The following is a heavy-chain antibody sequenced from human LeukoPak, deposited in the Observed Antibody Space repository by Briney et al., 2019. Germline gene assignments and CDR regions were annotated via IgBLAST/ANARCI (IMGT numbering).Heavy chain of an antibody. CDR3: ARDASGWSGDYFDY. CDR2: IYSSGST. CDR1: GGSITSYY. V-gene: IGHV4-4*07. D-gene: IGHD6-19*01. J-gene: IGHJ4*02. Sequence: PSETLSLTCSVSGGSITSYYWTWIRQPAGKGLEWIGRIYSSGSTNYNPSLKGRVTLSLDTSKHQFSLKLNSVTAADTAVYYCARDASGWSGDYFDYWGQGVLVTVSS.